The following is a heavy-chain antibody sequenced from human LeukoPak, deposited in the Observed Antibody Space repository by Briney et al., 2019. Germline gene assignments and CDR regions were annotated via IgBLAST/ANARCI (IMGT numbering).Heavy chain of an antibody. V-gene: IGHV4-34*01. D-gene: IGHD1-26*01. CDR2: INHSGST. J-gene: IGHJ4*02. Sequence: KPSETLSLTCAVYGGSFSGYYWSWIRQPPGKGLEWIGEINHSGSTNYNPSLKSRVTISVDTSKNQFSLKLSSVTAADTAVYYCARVVGGPKRVFDYWGQGTLVTVSS. CDR1: GGSFSGYY. CDR3: ARVVGGPKRVFDY.